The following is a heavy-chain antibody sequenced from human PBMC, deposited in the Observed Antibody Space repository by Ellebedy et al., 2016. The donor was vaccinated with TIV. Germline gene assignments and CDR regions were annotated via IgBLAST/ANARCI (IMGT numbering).Heavy chain of an antibody. D-gene: IGHD3-16*02. J-gene: IGHJ3*02. V-gene: IGHV4-39*01. CDR1: GGSISSSSYY. CDR2: IYYSGST. Sequence: MPSETLSLTCTVSGGSISSSSYYWGWIRQPPGKGLEWIGSIYYSGSTYYNPSLKSRVTISVDTSKNQFSLKLSSVTAADTAVYSCAPWGYLAFDIWGQGTMVTVSS. CDR3: APWGYLAFDI.